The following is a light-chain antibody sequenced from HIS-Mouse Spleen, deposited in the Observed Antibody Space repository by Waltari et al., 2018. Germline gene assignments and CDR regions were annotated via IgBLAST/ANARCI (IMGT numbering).Light chain of an antibody. J-gene: IGLJ2*01. CDR1: SSDVGSYNL. Sequence: QSALTQPASVSGSPGQSITISCTGTSSDVGSYNLVSWYQQHPGKAPKLMIYEGSKRPSGFSNRFAGSNSGNTASLTISGLQAEDEADYYCCSYAGSSTVVFGGGTKLTVL. CDR2: EGS. V-gene: IGLV2-23*01. CDR3: CSYAGSSTVV.